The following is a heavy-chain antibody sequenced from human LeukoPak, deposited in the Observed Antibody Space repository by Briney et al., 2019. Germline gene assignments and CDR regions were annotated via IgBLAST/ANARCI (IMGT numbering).Heavy chain of an antibody. Sequence: GGSLRLSCAASGFTFSDYYMSWIRQAPGKGLEWVSYISSSSSYTNYADSVKGRFTISRDNAKNSLYPQMNSLRAEDTAVYYCARGQIAVAGTPRRPPDYWGQGTLVTVSS. CDR1: GFTFSDYY. D-gene: IGHD6-19*01. CDR2: ISSSSSYT. CDR3: ARGQIAVAGTPRRPPDY. J-gene: IGHJ4*02. V-gene: IGHV3-11*06.